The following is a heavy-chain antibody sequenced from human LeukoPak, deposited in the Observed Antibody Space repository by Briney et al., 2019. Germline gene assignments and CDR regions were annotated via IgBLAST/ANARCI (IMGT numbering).Heavy chain of an antibody. CDR3: ARDPAAGAFDI. CDR2: IYYSGST. D-gene: IGHD6-25*01. CDR1: GGSISSGGYY. J-gene: IGHJ3*02. V-gene: IGHV4-31*03. Sequence: SETLPLTCTVSGGSISSGGYYWSWIRQHPGKGLEWIGYIYYSGSTYYNPSLKSRVTISVDTSKNQFSLKLSSVTAADTAVYYCARDPAAGAFDIWGQGTMVTVSS.